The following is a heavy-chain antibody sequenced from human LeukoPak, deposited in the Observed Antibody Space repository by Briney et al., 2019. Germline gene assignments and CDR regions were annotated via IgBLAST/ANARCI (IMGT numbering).Heavy chain of an antibody. J-gene: IGHJ4*02. CDR1: GATVTKYG. CDR2: ISRSGDIT. CDR3: ATEGFYY. Sequence: GSLRLSCAASGATVTKYGMKWVRQAAGAGLEYISGISRSGDITHYADSVKGRFTISRDNVQNTLYLQMNSLRAEDTALYYCATEGFYYWGPGTQVTVSS. V-gene: IGHV3-23*01.